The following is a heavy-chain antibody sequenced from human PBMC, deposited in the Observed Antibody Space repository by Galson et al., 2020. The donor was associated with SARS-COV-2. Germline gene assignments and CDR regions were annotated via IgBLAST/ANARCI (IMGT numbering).Heavy chain of an antibody. CDR2: ISSDGHHK. CDR3: ARDAYDVLTGFGGGGSGDY. V-gene: IGHV3-30*04. CDR1: RFTFSNYA. Sequence: GESLKISCAASRFTFSNYAMHWVRQAPGKGLEWLAIISSDGHHKYYADSVKGRFTISRDNSENTLYLQMHSLRDDDTAVYFCARDAYDVLTGFGGGGSGDYWGQGTLVTVSS. J-gene: IGHJ4*02. D-gene: IGHD3-9*01.